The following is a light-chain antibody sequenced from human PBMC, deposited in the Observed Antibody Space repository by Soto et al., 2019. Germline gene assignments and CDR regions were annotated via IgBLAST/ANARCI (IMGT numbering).Light chain of an antibody. J-gene: IGKJ1*01. V-gene: IGKV3-11*01. CDR1: QSFRGL. CDR3: QQGYSTPWT. Sequence: EVVFTQSPVTLSLSPGERATLSCRASQSFRGLLAWYQQKPGQAPRLLIYDAYNRATGIPPRFSASGSGTDFTLTLNSLQPEDFATYYCQQGYSTPWTFGQGTKVDI. CDR2: DAY.